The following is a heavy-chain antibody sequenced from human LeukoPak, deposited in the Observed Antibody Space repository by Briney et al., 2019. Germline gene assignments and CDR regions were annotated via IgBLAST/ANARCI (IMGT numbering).Heavy chain of an antibody. D-gene: IGHD4-23*01. J-gene: IGHJ4*02. CDR3: ARSQYGGNSNFDY. Sequence: ASVKVSCKASGYTFTGYYMHWVRQAPGQGLEWLGMINPSGGSTSYAQKFQGRVTMTRDTSTSTVYMELSSLRSEDTAVYYCARSQYGGNSNFDYWGQGTLVTVSS. CDR1: GYTFTGYY. CDR2: INPSGGST. V-gene: IGHV1-46*01.